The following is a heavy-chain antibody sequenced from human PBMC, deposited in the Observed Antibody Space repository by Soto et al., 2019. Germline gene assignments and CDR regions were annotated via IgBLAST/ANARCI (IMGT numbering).Heavy chain of an antibody. CDR3: ARNRGYQIAGYGMDV. CDR2: ILPIFITA. J-gene: IGHJ6*02. CDR1: GCTFRSYV. Sequence: GASVTVSCKASGCTFRSYVISWVGPAPGKGLAWMGRILPIFITANNTQKFQARVKITAAESTSTAYMELSSLRSEDTAVYSCARNRGYQIAGYGMDVWGQGTTVTVSS. V-gene: IGHV1-69*13. D-gene: IGHD2-15*01.